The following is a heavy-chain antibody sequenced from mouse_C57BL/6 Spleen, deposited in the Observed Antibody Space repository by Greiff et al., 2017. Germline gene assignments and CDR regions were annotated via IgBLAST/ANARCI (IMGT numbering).Heavy chain of an antibody. CDR3: ARDGYYGYFDV. V-gene: IGHV7-1*01. Sequence: EVKVVDSGGGLVQSGRSLRLSCATSGFTFSDFYMEWVRQAPGKGLEWIAASRNKANDYTTEYSAAVKGRFIVSRDTSQTILYLQMNALRAEDTAIYYCARDGYYGYFDVWGTGTTVTVSS. J-gene: IGHJ1*03. CDR1: GFTFSDFY. CDR2: SRNKANDYTT.